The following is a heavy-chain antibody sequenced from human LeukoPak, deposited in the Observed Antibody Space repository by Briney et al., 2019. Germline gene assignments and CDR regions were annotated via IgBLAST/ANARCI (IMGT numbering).Heavy chain of an antibody. CDR1: GFTFSSYA. J-gene: IGHJ6*02. Sequence: GRSLRLSCAASGFTFSSYAMHWVRQAPGKGLEWVAVISYDGSNKYYADSVKGRFTISRDNSKNTLYLQTNSLRAEDTAVYYCARGVVPGPGYGMDVWGQGTTVTVSS. V-gene: IGHV3-30-3*01. CDR3: ARGVVPGPGYGMDV. D-gene: IGHD2-2*01. CDR2: ISYDGSNK.